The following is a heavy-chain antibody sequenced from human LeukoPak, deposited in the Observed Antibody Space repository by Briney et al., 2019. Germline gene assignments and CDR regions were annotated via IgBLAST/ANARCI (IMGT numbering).Heavy chain of an antibody. CDR1: GFTFSSYW. CDR3: ARESFGQLVMDY. Sequence: GGSLRLSCAASGFTFSSYWMSWVRQAPGKGLEWLSYISSSGGTIYYADSVKGRFTISRDNAKNSLYLQMNSLRAEDTAVYYCARESFGQLVMDYWGQGTLVTVSS. V-gene: IGHV3-48*04. J-gene: IGHJ4*02. CDR2: ISSSGGTI. D-gene: IGHD3-9*01.